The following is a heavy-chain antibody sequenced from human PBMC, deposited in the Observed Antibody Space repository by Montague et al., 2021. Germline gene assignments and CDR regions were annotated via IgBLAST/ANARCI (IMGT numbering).Heavy chain of an antibody. CDR2: TSATGGGT. CDR3: AKNRAAPGRSSFAY. J-gene: IGHJ4*02. CDR1: GFTFSGYA. D-gene: IGHD6-13*01. Sequence: SLRLSCAVSGFTFSGYAMSWVRQAPGKGLEWVSGTSATGGGTFYADSVKGRFIISRDNSKNTLFLQMNSLRADDTAVYYCAKNRAAPGRSSFAYWGQGTLVTVSS. V-gene: IGHV3-23*01.